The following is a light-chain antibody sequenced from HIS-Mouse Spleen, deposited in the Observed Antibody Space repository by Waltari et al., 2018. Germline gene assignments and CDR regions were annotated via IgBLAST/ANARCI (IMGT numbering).Light chain of an antibody. CDR2: EDS. J-gene: IGLJ2*01. V-gene: IGLV3-10*01. CDR3: YSTDSSGNHRV. Sequence: SYELTQPPPGSGSPGQTARITCSGDALPKKNSSWYQQKSGQAPVLVIYEDSKRPSGIPERFSGSSSGTMATLTISGAQVEDEADYYCYSTDSSGNHRVFGGGTKLTVL. CDR1: ALPKKN.